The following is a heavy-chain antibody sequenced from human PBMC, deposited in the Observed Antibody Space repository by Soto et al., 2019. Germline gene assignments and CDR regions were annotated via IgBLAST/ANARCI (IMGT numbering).Heavy chain of an antibody. J-gene: IGHJ6*02. CDR3: ASLTRSSSYHHYNFVDV. V-gene: IGHV1-69*13. D-gene: IGHD2-2*01. CDR2: IIPIFGTA. Sequence: ASVKVSCKASGGTFSSYAISWVRQAPGQGLEWMGGIIPIFGTANYAQKFQGRVTITADESTSTAYMELSSLRSEDTAVYYCASLTRSSSYHHYNFVDVWGQGTTVTVSS. CDR1: GGTFSSYA.